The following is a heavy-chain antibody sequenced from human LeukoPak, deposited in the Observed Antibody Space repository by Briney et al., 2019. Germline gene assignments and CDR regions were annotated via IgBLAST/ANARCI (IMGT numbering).Heavy chain of an antibody. Sequence: GGSLRLSCAASGFTFSTYAMSWVRQAPGKGLEWVSGVSGSSGSTYSADSVKGRFTISRDNSKSTLFLQMNSLRAEDTAVYYCAKGVDVWGKGTTVTVSS. CDR1: GFTFSTYA. V-gene: IGHV3-23*01. CDR3: AKGVDV. J-gene: IGHJ6*04. CDR2: VSGSSGST.